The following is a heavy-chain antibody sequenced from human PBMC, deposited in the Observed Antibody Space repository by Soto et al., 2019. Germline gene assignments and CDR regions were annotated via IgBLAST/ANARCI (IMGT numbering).Heavy chain of an antibody. D-gene: IGHD3-10*01. CDR3: ARDLRGGNYGSGSYVPEYYMDV. Sequence: ASVKVSCKASGYTFTGYYMHWVRQAPGQGLEWMGWINPNSGGTNYAQKFQGWVTMTRDTSISTAYMELSRLRSDDTAVYYCARDLRGGNYGSGSYVPEYYMDVWGKGTTVTVSS. V-gene: IGHV1-2*04. J-gene: IGHJ6*03. CDR1: GYTFTGYY. CDR2: INPNSGGT.